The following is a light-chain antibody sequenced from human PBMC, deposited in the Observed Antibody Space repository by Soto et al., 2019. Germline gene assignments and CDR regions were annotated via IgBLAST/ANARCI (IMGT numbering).Light chain of an antibody. V-gene: IGLV2-14*01. CDR1: SSDVGGYNY. J-gene: IGLJ2*01. CDR2: EVS. Sequence: QSALTQPASVSGSPGQSITISCTGTSSDVGGYNYVSWYQQHPGKAPKLMIYEVSNRPSGVSNRFSGSQSGNTASLTISGLQAEDEADCYCSSYTSSSTLVVFGGGTKLTVL. CDR3: SSYTSSSTLVV.